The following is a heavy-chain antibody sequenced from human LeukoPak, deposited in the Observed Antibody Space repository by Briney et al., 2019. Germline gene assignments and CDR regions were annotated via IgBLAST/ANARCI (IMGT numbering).Heavy chain of an antibody. CDR3: AKAHISVVTPRYFDY. V-gene: IGHV3-23*01. D-gene: IGHD4-23*01. CDR2: ISGSGGST. Sequence: GGSLRLSCAASGFTFSSYAINWVRQAPGKGLEWVSAISGSGGSTYYADSVQGRFTISRDNSKNTLYLQMNSLRAEDTAVYYCAKAHISVVTPRYFDYWGQGTLVTVSS. J-gene: IGHJ4*02. CDR1: GFTFSSYA.